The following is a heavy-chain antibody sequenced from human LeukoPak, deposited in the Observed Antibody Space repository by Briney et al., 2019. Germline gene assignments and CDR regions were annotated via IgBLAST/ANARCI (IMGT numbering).Heavy chain of an antibody. D-gene: IGHD2-2*01. CDR2: INPSGGST. J-gene: IGHJ4*02. CDR1: GYTFTSYY. CDR3: ARSLXPVLLIPDIVVVPVPLY. V-gene: IGHV1-46*01. Sequence: ASVKVSCKASGYTFTSYYMHWVRQAPGQGPEWMGIINPSGGSTSYAQKFQGRVTMTRDTSTSTVYMELSSLRSEDTAVYYCARSLXPVLLIPDIVVVPVPLYWGQGTLVTVSS.